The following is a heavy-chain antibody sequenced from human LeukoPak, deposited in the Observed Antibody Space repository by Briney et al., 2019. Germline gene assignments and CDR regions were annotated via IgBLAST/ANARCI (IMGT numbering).Heavy chain of an antibody. V-gene: IGHV1-3*01. D-gene: IGHD2-15*01. J-gene: IGHJ4*02. Sequence: GASVKVSCKASGYTFTSYGISWVRQAPGQRLEWMGWINAGSGNTKYSQKFQGRVTITRDTSASTAYMELSSLRSEDTAVYYCARGWTLGYCSGGSCPAGYWGQGTLVTVSS. CDR1: GYTFTSYG. CDR3: ARGWTLGYCSGGSCPAGY. CDR2: INAGSGNT.